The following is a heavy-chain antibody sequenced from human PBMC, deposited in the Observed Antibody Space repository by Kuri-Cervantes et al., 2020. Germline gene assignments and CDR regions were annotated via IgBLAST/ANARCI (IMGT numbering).Heavy chain of an antibody. CDR1: GFTFSNAW. CDR2: TRNKANSYTT. J-gene: IGHJ6*02. D-gene: IGHD3-10*01. V-gene: IGHV3-72*01. CDR3: ARDPRGSAGRYGPEIGGMDV. Sequence: GGSLRLSCAASGFTFSNAWMSWVRQAPGKGLEWVGRTRNKANSYTTEYAASLKGRFTISRDDSKNSLYLQMNSLKTEDTAVYYCARDPRGSAGRYGPEIGGMDVWGQGTTVTVSS.